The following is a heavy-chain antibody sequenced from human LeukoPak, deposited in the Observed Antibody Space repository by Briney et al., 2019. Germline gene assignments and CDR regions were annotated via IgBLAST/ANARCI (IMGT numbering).Heavy chain of an antibody. J-gene: IGHJ4*02. V-gene: IGHV3-74*01. CDR2: INSDGSST. Sequence: GGSLRLSCAASGFTFSSYWMHRVRQAPGKGLVWVSRINSDGSSTSYADSVKGRFTISRDNAKNTLYLQMNSLRAEDTAVYYCARERCSSTSCYGFDYWGQGTLVTVSS. CDR1: GFTFSSYW. D-gene: IGHD2-2*01. CDR3: ARERCSSTSCYGFDY.